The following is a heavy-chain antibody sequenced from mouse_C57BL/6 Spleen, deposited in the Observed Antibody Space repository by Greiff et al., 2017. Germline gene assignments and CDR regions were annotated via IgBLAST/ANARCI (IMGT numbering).Heavy chain of an antibody. V-gene: IGHV1-69*01. CDR1: GYTFTSYW. J-gene: IGHJ3*01. D-gene: IGHD3-2*02. CDR3: ARGPQTAQATAFAY. Sequence: QVQLQQPGAELVMPGASVKLSCKASGYTFTSYWMHWVKQRPGQGLEWIGEIDPSDSYTNYNQKVKGKSTLTVDKSSSTAYMQLSSLTSEDSAVYYCARGPQTAQATAFAYWGQGTLVTVSA. CDR2: IDPSDSYT.